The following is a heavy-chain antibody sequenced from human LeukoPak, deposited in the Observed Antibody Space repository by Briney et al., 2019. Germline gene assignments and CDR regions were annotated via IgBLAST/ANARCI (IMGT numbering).Heavy chain of an antibody. J-gene: IGHJ4*02. CDR1: GGSFSGYY. V-gene: IGHV4-34*01. CDR2: INHSGST. CDR3: ASVYCSSTSCYVDY. Sequence: SETLSLTCAVYGGSFSGYYWSWIRQPPGKGLEWIGEINHSGSTYYNPSLKSRVTISVDTSKNQFSLKLSSVTAADTAVYYCASVYCSSTSCYVDYWGQGTLVAVSS. D-gene: IGHD2-2*01.